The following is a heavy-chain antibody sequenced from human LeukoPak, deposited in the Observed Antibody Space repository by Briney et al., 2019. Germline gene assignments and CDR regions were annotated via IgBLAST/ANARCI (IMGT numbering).Heavy chain of an antibody. CDR1: GYTFTNYG. Sequence: ASVKVSCKASGYTFTNYGINWVRQAPGQGLEWMGWINTNTGNPTYAQGFTGRFVFSLDTSVSAAYLQISSLKAEDTAVYYCARDPERATIEFDYWGQGTLVTVSS. D-gene: IGHD5-24*01. J-gene: IGHJ4*02. CDR3: ARDPERATIEFDY. CDR2: INTNTGNP. V-gene: IGHV7-4-1*02.